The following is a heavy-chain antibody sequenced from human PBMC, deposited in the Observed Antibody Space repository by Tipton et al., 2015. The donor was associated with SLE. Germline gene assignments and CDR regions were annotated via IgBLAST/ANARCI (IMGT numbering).Heavy chain of an antibody. J-gene: IGHJ3*02. CDR2: ISSSSSYI. D-gene: IGHD3-10*01. CDR1: GFTFSSYS. Sequence: SLRLSCAAPGFTFSSYSMNWVRQAPGKGLEWVSSISSSSSYIYYADSVKGRFTISRDNSKNTLYLQMNSLRAEDTAVYYCARGGVRGVTAFDIWGQGTMVTVSS. V-gene: IGHV3-21*01. CDR3: ARGGVRGVTAFDI.